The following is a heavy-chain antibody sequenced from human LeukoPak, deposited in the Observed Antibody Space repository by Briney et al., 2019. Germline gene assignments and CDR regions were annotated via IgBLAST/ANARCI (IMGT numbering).Heavy chain of an antibody. D-gene: IGHD5-18*01. CDR3: ARERIQLNWFDP. Sequence: SQTLSLTCTVSGGSLSSGSYYWSWIRQPAGKGLEWIGRIYTSESTNYNPSLKSRVTISVDTSKNQFPLKLSSVTAADTAVYYCARERIQLNWFDPCGEGTLVIVSS. CDR2: IYTSEST. CDR1: GGSLSSGSYY. V-gene: IGHV4-61*02. J-gene: IGHJ5*02.